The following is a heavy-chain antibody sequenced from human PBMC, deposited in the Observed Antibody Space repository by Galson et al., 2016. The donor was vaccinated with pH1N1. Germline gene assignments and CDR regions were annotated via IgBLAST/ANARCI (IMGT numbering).Heavy chain of an antibody. CDR2: IWYDGSNK. Sequence: SLRLSCAASGFAFSNSGMHWVRQAPGKGLEWVALIWYDGSNKYYADSVKGRFTISRDNSKNTLYLQMNSLRAEDTAVYYCARGDYGDYVGEFDYWGQGTLVTVPS. V-gene: IGHV3-33*01. CDR1: GFAFSNSG. J-gene: IGHJ4*02. CDR3: ARGDYGDYVGEFDY. D-gene: IGHD4-17*01.